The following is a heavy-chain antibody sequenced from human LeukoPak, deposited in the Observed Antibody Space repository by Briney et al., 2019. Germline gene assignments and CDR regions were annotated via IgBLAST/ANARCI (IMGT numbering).Heavy chain of an antibody. J-gene: IGHJ4*02. CDR3: TRDATYYLRYGYFDY. V-gene: IGHV3-21*01. D-gene: IGHD2/OR15-2a*01. Sequence: PGGSLRLSCEASGFTFNSDGMHWVRQAPGKGLEWVSSINNVASHIYYAGSVRGRFTISRDNAKNSVYLQMNSLRAEDTAVYYCTRDATYYLRYGYFDYWGQGTLVTVSS. CDR1: GFTFNSDG. CDR2: INNVASHI.